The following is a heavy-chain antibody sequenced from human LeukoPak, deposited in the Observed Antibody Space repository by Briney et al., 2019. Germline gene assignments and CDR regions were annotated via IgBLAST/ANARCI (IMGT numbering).Heavy chain of an antibody. Sequence: SETLSLTCTVSGGSISNYYWNWLRQPPGKGLEWLGYIYYSGNTNYNPSLKSRVTISVHTSENQFSLKLTSVAAADTAAYYCARHDSSGYTYFYYWGQGTLVTVSS. CDR1: GGSISNYY. D-gene: IGHD3-22*01. CDR3: ARHDSSGYTYFYY. CDR2: IYYSGNT. V-gene: IGHV4-59*01. J-gene: IGHJ4*02.